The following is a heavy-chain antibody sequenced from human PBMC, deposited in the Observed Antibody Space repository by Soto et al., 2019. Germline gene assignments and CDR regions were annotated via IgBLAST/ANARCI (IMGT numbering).Heavy chain of an antibody. V-gene: IGHV3-48*03. Sequence: GGSLRLSCAASGFTFSSYEMNWVRQAPGKGLEWVSYISGSGSTIYYADSVKGRFTISRDNAENSLFLQMNSLRAEDTAVYYCARDRSADRFVQYFQHWGPGTLVTVSS. CDR1: GFTFSSYE. J-gene: IGHJ1*01. D-gene: IGHD6-19*01. CDR2: ISGSGSTI. CDR3: ARDRSADRFVQYFQH.